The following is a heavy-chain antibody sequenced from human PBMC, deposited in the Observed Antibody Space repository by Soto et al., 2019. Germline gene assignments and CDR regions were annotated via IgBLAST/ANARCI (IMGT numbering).Heavy chain of an antibody. Sequence: SETLSLTCPASGGSFSSYYWSWIRLPPGKGLEWIEYIYYSGSTTYNPSIKSRVTISVDTCKNQFSLKLSSVTAADTAVYYCARALYYDFWTGYVQGMDVGGQGTTVT. CDR3: ARALYYDFWTGYVQGMDV. D-gene: IGHD3-3*01. CDR1: GGSFSSYY. V-gene: IGHV4-59*01. CDR2: IYYSGST. J-gene: IGHJ6*02.